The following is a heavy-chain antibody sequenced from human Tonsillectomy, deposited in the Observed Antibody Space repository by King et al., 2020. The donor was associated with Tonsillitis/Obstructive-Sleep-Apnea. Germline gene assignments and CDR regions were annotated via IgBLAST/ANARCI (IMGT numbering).Heavy chain of an antibody. Sequence: TLKESGPPLVKPTQTLTLTCTFSGFSLSTSGVGVGWIRQPPGKALEWLALIHWDDDKLYSPSLKSRLTITKDTSKNQVVLTMTNLDPVDTATYYCANSDGPFDFWGQGTLVTVSS. CDR3: ANSDGPFDF. V-gene: IGHV2-5*02. J-gene: IGHJ4*02. D-gene: IGHD5-24*01. CDR2: IHWDDDK. CDR1: GFSLSTSGVG.